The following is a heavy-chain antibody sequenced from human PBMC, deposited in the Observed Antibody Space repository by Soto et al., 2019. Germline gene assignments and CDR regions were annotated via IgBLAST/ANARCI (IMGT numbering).Heavy chain of an antibody. J-gene: IGHJ4*02. CDR2: INAGNGNT. V-gene: IGHV1-3*01. Sequence: QVQLVQSGAEVKKPGASVKVSCKASGYTFTSYALHWVRQAPGQRLEWMGWINAGNGNTKYSQKFQGRVTITKDTSATTAYMELSSLRSEDTAVYYCARDLGGGPDYWGQGTLVTVSS. D-gene: IGHD3-16*01. CDR1: GYTFTSYA. CDR3: ARDLGGGPDY.